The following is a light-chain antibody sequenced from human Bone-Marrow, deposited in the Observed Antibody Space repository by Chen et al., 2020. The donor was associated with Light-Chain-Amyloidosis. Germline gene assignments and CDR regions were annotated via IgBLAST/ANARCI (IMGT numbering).Light chain of an antibody. CDR1: DLPTKY. CDR3: QSADSSGTYEVI. J-gene: IGLJ2*01. CDR2: RDT. Sequence: SSELTQPPSGSVSPRQTARITCTGDDLPTKYAYWYQQKPGQAPVLVIHRDTERPSGISERFSGSSSGTTATLTISGVQAEDEADYHCQSADSSGTYEVIFGGGTKLTVL. V-gene: IGLV3-25*03.